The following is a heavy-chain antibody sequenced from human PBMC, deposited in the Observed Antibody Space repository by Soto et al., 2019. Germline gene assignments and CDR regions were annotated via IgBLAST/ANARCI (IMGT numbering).Heavy chain of an antibody. Sequence: TLSLTCALRCESIACVGVSWTSIRQPPGKGLEWIGYIYHSGSTYYNPSLKSRVTISVDRSKSQFSLKLSSVTAADTAVYYCARVWGYSYGLASDIWGQGTMVT. J-gene: IGHJ3*02. D-gene: IGHD5-18*01. CDR2: IYHSGST. V-gene: IGHV4-30-2*01. CDR3: ARVWGYSYGLASDI. CDR1: CESIACVGVS.